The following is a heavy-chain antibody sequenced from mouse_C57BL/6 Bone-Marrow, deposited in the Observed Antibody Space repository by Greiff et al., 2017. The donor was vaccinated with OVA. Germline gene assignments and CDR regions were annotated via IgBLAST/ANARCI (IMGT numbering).Heavy chain of an antibody. Sequence: EVQLVESGGGLVKPGGSLKLSCAASGFNFSDYGMHWVRQAPEKGLEWVAYISSGSSTIYYADTVKGRFPISRDNAKHTLFLQMTCLMSEDTAMYYCARKITTVVARGYFDVWGTGTTVTVSS. D-gene: IGHD1-1*01. J-gene: IGHJ1*03. CDR3: ARKITTVVARGYFDV. CDR1: GFNFSDYG. V-gene: IGHV5-17*01. CDR2: ISSGSSTI.